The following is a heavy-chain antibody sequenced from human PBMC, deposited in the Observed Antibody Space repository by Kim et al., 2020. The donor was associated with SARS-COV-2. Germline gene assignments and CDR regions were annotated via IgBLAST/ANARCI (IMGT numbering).Heavy chain of an antibody. V-gene: IGHV5-51*01. CDR2: IYSGDSDT. CDR1: GYNFAGYW. Sequence: GESLKISCQGSGYNFAGYWVGWLRQTPGRGLEWMGIIYSGDSDTRYSPSFQGQVTISVDKSISTAYLQWNSLKSSDTAIYFCARELFDRNNNYYYGLDAWGQGTAVTVSS. CDR3: ARELFDRNNNYYYGLDA. D-gene: IGHD3-9*01. J-gene: IGHJ6*02.